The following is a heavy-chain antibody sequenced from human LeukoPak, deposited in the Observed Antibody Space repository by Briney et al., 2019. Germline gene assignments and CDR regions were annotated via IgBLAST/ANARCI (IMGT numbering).Heavy chain of an antibody. CDR1: GGSISSGGYY. J-gene: IGHJ4*02. Sequence: SETLSLTCTVSGGSISSGGYYWSWIRQHPGKGLEWIGYIYYSGSTYYNPSLKSRATISVDTSKNQFSLKLSSVTAADTAVYYCARAPGSSSWNWGQGTLVTVYS. CDR2: IYYSGST. CDR3: ARAPGSSSWN. D-gene: IGHD6-13*01. V-gene: IGHV4-31*03.